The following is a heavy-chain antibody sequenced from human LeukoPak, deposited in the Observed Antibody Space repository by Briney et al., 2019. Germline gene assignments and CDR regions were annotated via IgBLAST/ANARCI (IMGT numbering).Heavy chain of an antibody. D-gene: IGHD3-22*01. CDR3: AKQYYYDSSGYSTIDY. Sequence: GGSLRLSCAGSGFTFSTYGMHWVRQAPGKGLEWVAVISYDGGNKNYADSVKGRFTISRDNSKNTLYLQMNSLRAEDTAVYYCAKQYYYDSSGYSTIDYWGQGTLVTVSS. J-gene: IGHJ4*02. CDR2: ISYDGGNK. V-gene: IGHV3-30*18. CDR1: GFTFSTYG.